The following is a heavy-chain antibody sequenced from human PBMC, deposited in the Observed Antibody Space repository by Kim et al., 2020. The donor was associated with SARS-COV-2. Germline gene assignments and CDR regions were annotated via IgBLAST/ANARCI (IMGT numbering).Heavy chain of an antibody. Sequence: PSLKSRVTSSVDTSKNQFSLKLSSVTAADTAVYYCAGGDGNHSGRFFDYWGQGTLVTVSS. D-gene: IGHD3-3*01. CDR3: AGGDGNHSGRFFDY. J-gene: IGHJ4*02. V-gene: IGHV4-34*01.